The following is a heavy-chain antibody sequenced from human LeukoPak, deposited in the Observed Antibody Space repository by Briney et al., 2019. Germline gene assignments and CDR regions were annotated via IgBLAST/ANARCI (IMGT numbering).Heavy chain of an antibody. CDR3: ARIAPYSSSPFDY. CDR1: GGSIRSDTYY. V-gene: IGHV4-39*01. CDR2: IYYSGST. J-gene: IGHJ4*02. Sequence: SETLSLTCTVSGGSIRSDTYYWGWIRQPPGKGLEWIGSIYYSGSTYYNPSLKSRVTISVDTSKNQFSLKLSSVTAADTAVYYCARIAPYSSSPFDYWGQGTLVTVSS. D-gene: IGHD6-6*01.